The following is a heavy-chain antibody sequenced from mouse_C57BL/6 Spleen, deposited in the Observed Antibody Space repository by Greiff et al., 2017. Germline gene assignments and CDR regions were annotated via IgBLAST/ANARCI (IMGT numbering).Heavy chain of an antibody. Sequence: QVQLQQPGAELVKPGASVKLSCKASGYTFTSYWMHWVKQRPGQGLEWIGMIHPNSGSTNYNEKFKSKATLTVDKSSSTAYMQLSSLTSEDSAVYYCARGPLYYDYDEGDYFDYWGQGTTLTVSS. CDR1: GYTFTSYW. V-gene: IGHV1-64*01. D-gene: IGHD2-4*01. J-gene: IGHJ2*01. CDR3: ARGPLYYDYDEGDYFDY. CDR2: IHPNSGST.